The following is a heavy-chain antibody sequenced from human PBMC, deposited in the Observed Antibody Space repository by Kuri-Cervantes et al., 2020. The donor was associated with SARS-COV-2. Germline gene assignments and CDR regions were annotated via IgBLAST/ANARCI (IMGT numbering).Heavy chain of an antibody. CDR2: IKSKTDGGTT. J-gene: IGHJ4*02. CDR3: TTGAYYDFWSGYSPFDY. CDR1: GFTFSNAW. V-gene: IGHV3-15*01. Sequence: LSLTCAASGFTFSNAWMSWVRQAPGKGLEWVGRIKSKTDGGTTDYAAPVKGRFTISRDDSKNTLYLQMNSLKTEDTAVYYCTTGAYYDFWSGYSPFDYWGQGTLVTVSS. D-gene: IGHD3-3*01.